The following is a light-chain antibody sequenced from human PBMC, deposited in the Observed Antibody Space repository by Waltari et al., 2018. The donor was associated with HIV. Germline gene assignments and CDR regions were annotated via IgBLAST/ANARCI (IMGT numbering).Light chain of an antibody. CDR2: AAS. V-gene: IGKV1-9*01. J-gene: IGKJ2*01. CDR1: EDINEL. CDR3: QQRSTCPPDT. Sequence: IKFTQPPSSLAASIGDKDTITCRASEDINELLHWYQQRPGVAPKRLIHAASTLEDEDPSSFGGSGSGTDFTLTISSLQPEEFASYFWQQRSTCPPDTFDPGTRLEI.